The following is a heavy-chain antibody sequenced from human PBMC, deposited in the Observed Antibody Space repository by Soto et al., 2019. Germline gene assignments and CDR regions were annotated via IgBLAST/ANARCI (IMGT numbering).Heavy chain of an antibody. CDR3: ARVLGGSYCSGGSCYSEGDWFDP. CDR2: IYHSGST. J-gene: IGHJ5*02. CDR1: GGSISSGGYS. V-gene: IGHV4-30-2*01. Sequence: SETLSLTCAVSGGSISSGGYSWSWIRQPPGKGLDWIGYIYHSGSTYYNPSLKSRVTISVERSKNQFYLKLSSVTAADTAVYYCARVLGGSYCSGGSCYSEGDWFDPWGQGTLVTFSS. D-gene: IGHD2-15*01.